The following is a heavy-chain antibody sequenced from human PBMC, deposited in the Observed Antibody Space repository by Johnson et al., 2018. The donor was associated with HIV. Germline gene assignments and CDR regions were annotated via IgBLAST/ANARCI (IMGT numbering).Heavy chain of an antibody. CDR3: AKIVATSDDVFDI. D-gene: IGHD5-12*01. Sequence: QVQLVESGGGVVQPGRSLRLSCAASGFTFSSYAIHWVRQAPGKGLEWVALISYDGSNKYYADSVKGRFTISRDNSKNTLYLQMNSLRAEDTAVFYCAKIVATSDDVFDIWGQGTMVTVSS. CDR2: ISYDGSNK. J-gene: IGHJ3*02. CDR1: GFTFSSYA. V-gene: IGHV3-30-3*02.